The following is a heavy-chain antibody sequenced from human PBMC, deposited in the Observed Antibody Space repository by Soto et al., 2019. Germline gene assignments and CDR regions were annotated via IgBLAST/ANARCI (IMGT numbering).Heavy chain of an antibody. CDR2: IDPRSGAS. V-gene: IGHV1-2*02. CDR1: GYPFTDLY. D-gene: IGHD5-18*01. CDR3: ARDGRQLWLMDSPDY. Sequence: GASVKVSCEPSGYPFTDLYIHWVRQAPRLGVEWMGGIDPRSGASRKTQRFQGRFTISRDTSKNTLDLQMNSLRAEDTAVYYCARDGRQLWLMDSPDYWGQGTLVTVSS. J-gene: IGHJ4*02.